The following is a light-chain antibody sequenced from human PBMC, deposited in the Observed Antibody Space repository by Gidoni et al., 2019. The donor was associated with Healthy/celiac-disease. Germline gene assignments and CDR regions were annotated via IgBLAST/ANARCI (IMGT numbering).Light chain of an antibody. CDR2: LGS. Sequence: EIVMTQPPLALPVTPGEPASISCRSSQSLLHSNGYNYLDWYLQKPGQSPQLLIYLGSNRASGVPDRFSGSGSGTDFTLKISRVEAEDVGVYYCMQALQTPRTFXPXTKVDIK. CDR1: QSLLHSNGYNY. J-gene: IGKJ3*01. V-gene: IGKV2-28*01. CDR3: MQALQTPRT.